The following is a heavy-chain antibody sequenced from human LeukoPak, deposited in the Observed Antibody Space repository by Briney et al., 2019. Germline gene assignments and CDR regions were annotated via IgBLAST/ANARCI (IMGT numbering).Heavy chain of an antibody. Sequence: SETLSLTCTVSLDSTTSNFWSWVRQPPGKSLEWIGEIHRSGSPNYNPSLQSRVTVSIDRSRNQIVLELSSVTAADTAVYYCAREILGGFNPGAYWGQGTLVTVSS. CDR3: AREILGGFNPGAY. CDR2: IHRSGSP. D-gene: IGHD1-14*01. J-gene: IGHJ4*02. CDR1: LDSTTSNFW. V-gene: IGHV4-4*02.